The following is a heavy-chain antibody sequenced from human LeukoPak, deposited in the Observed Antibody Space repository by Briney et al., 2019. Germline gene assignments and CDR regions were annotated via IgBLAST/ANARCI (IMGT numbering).Heavy chain of an antibody. CDR2: IIPIFGTA. CDR3: ARVILSSSGWYPNWFDP. CDR1: GGTFSNYA. J-gene: IGHJ5*02. V-gene: IGHV1-69*06. Sequence: ASVKVSCKASGGTFSNYAISWVRQAPGQGLEWMGGIIPIFGTANYAQKFRGRVTITADKSTRTAYMELSSLRSEDTAVYYCARVILSSSGWYPNWFDPWGQGTLVTVSS. D-gene: IGHD6-19*01.